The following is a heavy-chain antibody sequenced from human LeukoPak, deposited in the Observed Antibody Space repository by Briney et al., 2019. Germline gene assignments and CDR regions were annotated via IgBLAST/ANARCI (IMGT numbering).Heavy chain of an antibody. CDR2: ISGSGGSP. Sequence: GGSLRLSCTASGFTFSSYAMSWVRQAPGKGLEWVSTISGSGGSPYYADSVKGRFTISRDNSKNTLYLQMNNLRAEDTAVYYCAKGHRWIDYDFWSGHYYYGMDVWGQGTTVTVSS. CDR1: GFTFSSYA. D-gene: IGHD3-3*01. J-gene: IGHJ6*02. CDR3: AKGHRWIDYDFWSGHYYYGMDV. V-gene: IGHV3-23*01.